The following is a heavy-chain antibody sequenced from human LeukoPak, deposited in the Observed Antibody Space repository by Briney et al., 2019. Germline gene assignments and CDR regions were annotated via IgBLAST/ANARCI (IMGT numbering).Heavy chain of an antibody. Sequence: SETLSLTCTVSGGSISSGGYYWSWIRQPPGKGLEWIGYIYHSGSTYYNPSLKSRVTISVDRSKNQFSLKLSSVTAADTAVYYCARRIAAAGTFDYWGQGTLDTVSS. V-gene: IGHV4-30-2*01. J-gene: IGHJ4*02. D-gene: IGHD6-13*01. CDR2: IYHSGST. CDR3: ARRIAAAGTFDY. CDR1: GGSISSGGYY.